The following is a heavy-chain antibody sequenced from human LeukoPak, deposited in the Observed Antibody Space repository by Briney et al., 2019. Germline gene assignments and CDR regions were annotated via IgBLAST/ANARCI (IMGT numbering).Heavy chain of an antibody. CDR2: INHSGST. D-gene: IGHD2-2*02. CDR1: GGSLSGYY. V-gene: IGHV4-34*01. Sequence: SETLSLACAVSGGSLSGYYCNWIRQPPGKGLEWIGEINHSGSTTYSPSLKSRVTISVDTSKNHFSLRVNSVTAADTAVYYCQTIHLPPYVDVWGKGTTVTVSS. CDR3: QTIHLPPYVDV. J-gene: IGHJ6*04.